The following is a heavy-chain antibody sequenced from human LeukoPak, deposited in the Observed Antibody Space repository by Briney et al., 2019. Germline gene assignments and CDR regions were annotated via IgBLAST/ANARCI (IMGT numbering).Heavy chain of an antibody. V-gene: IGHV3-20*04. CDR1: GFTFDDYG. CDR3: ARVNYYYDSSGSYEFDY. CDR2: INWNGGST. J-gene: IGHJ4*02. Sequence: GGSLRLSCAASGFTFDDYGMSWVRQAPGKGLEWVSGINWNGGSTGYADSVKGRFTISRDNAKNSLYLQMNSLRAEDTALYYCARVNYYYDSSGSYEFDYWGQGTPVTVSS. D-gene: IGHD3-22*01.